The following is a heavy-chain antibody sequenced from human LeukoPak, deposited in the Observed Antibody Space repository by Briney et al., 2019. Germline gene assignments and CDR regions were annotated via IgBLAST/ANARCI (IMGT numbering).Heavy chain of an antibody. CDR3: AKDYGHGASVLSLLFDY. D-gene: IGHD2-15*01. Sequence: GRSLRLSCAASGFTFSSYGMHWVRQAPGKGLEWVAVISYDGSNKYYADSVKGRFTISRDNSKNTLYLQMNSLRAEDTAVYYCAKDYGHGASVLSLLFDYWGQGTLVTVSS. CDR1: GFTFSSYG. CDR2: ISYDGSNK. V-gene: IGHV3-30*18. J-gene: IGHJ4*02.